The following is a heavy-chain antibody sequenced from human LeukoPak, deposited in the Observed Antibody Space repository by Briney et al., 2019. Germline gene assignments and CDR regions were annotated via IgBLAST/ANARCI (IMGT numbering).Heavy chain of an antibody. D-gene: IGHD2-21*01. CDR2: IGGTGGAT. CDR3: VKDPRDTYGTDWFVS. J-gene: IGHJ5*01. CDR1: GFSFGNYA. Sequence: GGSLRLSCVASGFSFGNYAMSWVRQAPGKGLQWVSQIGGTGGATWYAGFARDRFTISRDNSKKTLYLQMSGLRVEDTAMYYCVKDPRDTYGTDWFVSWGQGTLLIVSS. V-gene: IGHV3-23*01.